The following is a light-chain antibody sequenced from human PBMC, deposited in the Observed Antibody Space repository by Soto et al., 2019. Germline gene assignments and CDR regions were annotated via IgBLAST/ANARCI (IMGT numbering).Light chain of an antibody. J-gene: IGKJ2*03. V-gene: IGKV1-39*01. CDR3: HQTFSFSNS. CDR1: QSVRTS. Sequence: DIQMTQSPSSLSASVGDRVTINCRASQSVRTSLNWYQQRPGGAPKLLIYDASNLQSGVPSRFSGSGSGTDFTLTISSLQPEDFATYYCHQTFSFSNSFGQGTKLEI. CDR2: DAS.